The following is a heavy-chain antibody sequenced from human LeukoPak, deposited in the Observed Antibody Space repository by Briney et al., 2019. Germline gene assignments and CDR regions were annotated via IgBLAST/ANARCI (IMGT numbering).Heavy chain of an antibody. Sequence: GGSLRLSCAASGFTFSSYTMHWVRQAPGKGLEWVAVISFHGSNKYYADSVKGRFTISRDNSKNTLYLQMKSLRAEDTAIYYCAKGRPNDFWSGYIFDYWGQGSLVAVSS. CDR1: GFTFSSYT. V-gene: IGHV3-30-3*01. D-gene: IGHD3-3*01. CDR2: ISFHGSNK. CDR3: AKGRPNDFWSGYIFDY. J-gene: IGHJ4*02.